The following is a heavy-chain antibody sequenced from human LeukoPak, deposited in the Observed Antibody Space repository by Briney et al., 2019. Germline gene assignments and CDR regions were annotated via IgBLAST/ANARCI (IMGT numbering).Heavy chain of an antibody. J-gene: IGHJ4*02. V-gene: IGHV3-74*01. CDR2: INNDGSNT. Sequence: GGSLRLSCAASGFTFGSYWMQWVRQTPEKGLVWVAHINNDGSNTIYADSVKGRFTTSRDNAKNTLYLQMNSLRAEDTAVYYCARDSRNYYDSSGYLLDYWGQGTLVTVSS. CDR1: GFTFGSYW. D-gene: IGHD3-22*01. CDR3: ARDSRNYYDSSGYLLDY.